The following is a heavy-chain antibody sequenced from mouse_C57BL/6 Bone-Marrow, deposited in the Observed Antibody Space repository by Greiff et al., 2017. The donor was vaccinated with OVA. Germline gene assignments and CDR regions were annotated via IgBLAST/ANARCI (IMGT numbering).Heavy chain of an antibody. Sequence: VQLKQSGAELVRPGASVKLSCTASGFNIKDDYMHWVKQRPEQGLEWIGWIDPENGDTEYASKFQGKATITADTSSNTAYLQLSSLTSQDTAVYYCTTDTTVVALDSWGQGTTLTVSS. V-gene: IGHV14-4*01. CDR3: TTDTTVVALDS. CDR2: IDPENGDT. CDR1: GFNIKDDY. J-gene: IGHJ2*01. D-gene: IGHD1-1*01.